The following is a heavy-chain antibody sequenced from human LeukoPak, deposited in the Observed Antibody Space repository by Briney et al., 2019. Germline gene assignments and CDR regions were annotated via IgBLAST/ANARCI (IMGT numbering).Heavy chain of an antibody. Sequence: SETLSLTCTVSGGSISSYYWSWIRQPPGKGLEWIGYIYYSGSTNYNPSLKSRVTISVDTSKNQFSLKLSSVTAADTAVYYCANWRLVGRYTDGSYWGLGTLVTVSS. D-gene: IGHD1-26*01. CDR3: ANWRLVGRYTDGSY. CDR1: GGSISSYY. V-gene: IGHV4-59*01. CDR2: IYYSGST. J-gene: IGHJ4*02.